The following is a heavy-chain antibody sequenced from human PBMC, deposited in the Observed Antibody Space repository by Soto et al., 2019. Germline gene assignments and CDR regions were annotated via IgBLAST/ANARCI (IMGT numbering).Heavy chain of an antibody. CDR1: GFTFSSYG. Sequence: GGSLRLSCAASGFTFSSYGMHWVRQAPGKGLEWVAVISYDGSNKYYADSVKGRFTISRDNSKNTLYLQMNSLRAEDTAVYYCANDPHYYDSSGYHDAFDIWGQGTMVTVSS. J-gene: IGHJ3*02. CDR2: ISYDGSNK. CDR3: ANDPHYYDSSGYHDAFDI. V-gene: IGHV3-30*18. D-gene: IGHD3-22*01.